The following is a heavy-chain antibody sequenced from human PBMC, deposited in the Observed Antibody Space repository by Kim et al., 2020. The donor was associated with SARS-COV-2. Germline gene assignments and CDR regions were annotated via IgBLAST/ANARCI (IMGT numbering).Heavy chain of an antibody. D-gene: IGHD6-19*01. J-gene: IGHJ4*02. CDR2: IYYTGST. V-gene: IGHV4-31*03. Sequence: SETLSLTCTVSGGSISSGAYYWNWIRQYPGKGLEWIGYIYYTGSTYYNPSLKSRVTMSVDTSKNQFSLRLSSVTAADTAVYYCARLDSGGWEHDYWGQGTLVTVSS. CDR1: GGSISSGAYY. CDR3: ARLDSGGWEHDY.